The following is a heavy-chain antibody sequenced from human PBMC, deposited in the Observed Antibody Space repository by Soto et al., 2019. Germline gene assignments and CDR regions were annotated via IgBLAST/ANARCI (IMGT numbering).Heavy chain of an antibody. Sequence: QVQLVESGGGVVQPGTSLRLSCAASGFSFSTYAMYWVRQAPGRGLEWVAVISDDGNTKYYADSVKGRFTISRDNSTTTLYLQIYSRRTEDAAVYYCASSYFYDSGGYYPFDYWGQGTLVTVSS. V-gene: IGHV3-30-3*01. D-gene: IGHD3-22*01. J-gene: IGHJ4*02. CDR1: GFSFSTYA. CDR3: ASSYFYDSGGYYPFDY. CDR2: ISDDGNTK.